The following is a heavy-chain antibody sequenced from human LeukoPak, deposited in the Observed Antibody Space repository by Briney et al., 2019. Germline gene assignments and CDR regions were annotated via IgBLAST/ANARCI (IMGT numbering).Heavy chain of an antibody. Sequence: PGGSLRLSCAASGFTVSSNYMSWVRQAPGKGLEWVSFIYSGGNTYYADSVKGRFTISRDSSKNTLYLQMNSLRAEDTAVYYCARRIGGVWSFDYWGQGTLVTVSS. CDR3: ARRIGGVWSFDY. D-gene: IGHD2-8*02. J-gene: IGHJ4*02. CDR2: IYSGGNT. CDR1: GFTVSSNY. V-gene: IGHV3-66*04.